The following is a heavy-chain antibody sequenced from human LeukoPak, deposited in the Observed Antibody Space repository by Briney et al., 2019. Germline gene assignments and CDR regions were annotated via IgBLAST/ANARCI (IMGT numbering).Heavy chain of an antibody. CDR1: GGSISSSNW. Sequence: PSETLSLTCAVSGGSISSSNWWSWVRQPPGKGLEWVGEIYHSGSTNYNPSLKSRVTISVDKSKNQFSLKLSSVTAADTAVYYCARGENPYSSGWFDYWGQGTLVTVSS. CDR2: IYHSGST. V-gene: IGHV4-4*02. J-gene: IGHJ4*02. CDR3: ARGENPYSSGWFDY. D-gene: IGHD6-19*01.